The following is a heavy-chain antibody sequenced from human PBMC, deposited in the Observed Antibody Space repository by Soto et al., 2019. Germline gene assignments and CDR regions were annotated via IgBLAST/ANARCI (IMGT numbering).Heavy chain of an antibody. CDR3: ARGRISIAAAIKRFYF. J-gene: IGHJ4*02. CDR1: GFTFSSYS. Sequence: GGSLRLSCAASGFTFSSYSMNWVRQAPWKGLEWVSYISSSSSTIYYADSVKGRFTISRDNAKNSLYLQVNSLRAEDTAVYYCARGRISIAAAIKRFYFWGQETLVTVSS. V-gene: IGHV3-48*01. CDR2: ISSSSSTI. D-gene: IGHD6-13*01.